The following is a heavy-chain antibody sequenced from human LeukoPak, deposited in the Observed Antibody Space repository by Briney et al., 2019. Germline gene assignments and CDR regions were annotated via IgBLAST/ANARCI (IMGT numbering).Heavy chain of an antibody. CDR1: GYTFTSYD. CDR3: ARPTVTTPSYFGY. CDR2: MNPNSGNT. D-gene: IGHD4-17*01. J-gene: IGHJ4*02. V-gene: IGHV1-8*01. Sequence: ASVKVSCKASGYTFTSYDINWVRQAPGQGLEWMGWMNPNSGNTGYAQKFQGRVTMTRNTSISTAYMELSSLRSEDTAVYYCARPTVTTPSYFGYWGQGTLVTVSS.